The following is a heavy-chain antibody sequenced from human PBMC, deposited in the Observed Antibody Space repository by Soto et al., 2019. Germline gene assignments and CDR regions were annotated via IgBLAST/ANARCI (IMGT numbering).Heavy chain of an antibody. D-gene: IGHD3-22*01. J-gene: IGHJ5*02. CDR2: VHPGDSDT. CDR3: ARRLYYYYKSGHYVGWFDP. Sequence: EVQLVQSGAEVKKPGESLKISCKGFGYNFADYWIAWVRLMPGKGLEWMGIVHPGDSDTRYNPSFQGQVTISADKSISTAYLQWSNLKASDSAMYYCARRLYYYYKSGHYVGWFDPWGQGTLVTVSS. CDR1: GYNFADYW. V-gene: IGHV5-51*01.